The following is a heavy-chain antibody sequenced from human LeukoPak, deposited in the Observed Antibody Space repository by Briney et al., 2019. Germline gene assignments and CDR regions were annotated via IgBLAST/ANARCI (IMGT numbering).Heavy chain of an antibody. CDR3: ARGNGDS. CDR1: GFTFSSYW. V-gene: IGHV3-7*01. Sequence: GGSLRLSCAASGFTFSSYWMSWVRQAPGKGLEWVAIIRLDGSEKYYVGSVKGRFTISRDNAKNSLYLQMNSLRGEDTAVYYCARGNGDSWGQGTLVTVSS. J-gene: IGHJ4*02. CDR2: IRLDGSEK.